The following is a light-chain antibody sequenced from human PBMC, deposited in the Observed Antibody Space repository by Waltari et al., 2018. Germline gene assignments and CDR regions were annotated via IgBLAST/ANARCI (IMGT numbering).Light chain of an antibody. CDR2: AAS. J-gene: IGKJ1*01. Sequence: DIQMTQSPSSLSASVGDRVTITCRASQSISSYLNWYQQNPGKAPKLLIYAASSLQSGVPSRFSGSESGTDFTLTISSLQPEDFATYYCQQSYSTLVTFGQGTKVEIK. CDR1: QSISSY. CDR3: QQSYSTLVT. V-gene: IGKV1-39*01.